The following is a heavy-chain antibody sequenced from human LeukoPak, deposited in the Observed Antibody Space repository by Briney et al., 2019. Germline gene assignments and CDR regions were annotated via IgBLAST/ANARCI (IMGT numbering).Heavy chain of an antibody. D-gene: IGHD2-2*01. Sequence: GGSLRLSCAASGFTVSSNYMSWVRQAPGKGLEWVSVIYSGGSTYYADSVKGRFTISRDNSKNTLSLKMNSLRAEDTAVYYCASLGSSTPGAYFDYWGQGTLVTVSS. CDR3: ASLGSSTPGAYFDY. V-gene: IGHV3-66*01. CDR1: GFTVSSNY. J-gene: IGHJ4*02. CDR2: IYSGGST.